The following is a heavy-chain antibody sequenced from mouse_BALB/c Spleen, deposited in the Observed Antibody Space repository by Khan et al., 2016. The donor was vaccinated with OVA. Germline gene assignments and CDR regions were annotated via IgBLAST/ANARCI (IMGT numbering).Heavy chain of an antibody. CDR3: ASHLTGSFAY. Sequence: EVQLVESGGDLVKPGGSLKLSCAASGFSFSSYSMSWVRQTPDKRLEWVATISSAGDYTYYPDSVKGRFSISRDNAKNTLYLQMSSLKSEDTAMYNYASHLTGSFAYWGQGTIVTVSA. D-gene: IGHD4-1*01. V-gene: IGHV5-6*01. CDR1: GFSFSSYS. CDR2: ISSAGDYT. J-gene: IGHJ3*01.